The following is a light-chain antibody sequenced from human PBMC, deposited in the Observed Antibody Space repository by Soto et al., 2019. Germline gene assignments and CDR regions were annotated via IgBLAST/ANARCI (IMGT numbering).Light chain of an antibody. CDR2: APS. V-gene: IGKV1-39*01. CDR1: QSISSY. Sequence: DIQMTQSPSSLSASVGDRVTITCRASQSISSYLNWYQQKPGKAPKLLIYAPSSLQSGVPSRFSGSGSATDFTLPIRSLQPEDFATYYRQQSYSTPDTFGQGTQLEIK. J-gene: IGKJ2*01. CDR3: QQSYSTPDT.